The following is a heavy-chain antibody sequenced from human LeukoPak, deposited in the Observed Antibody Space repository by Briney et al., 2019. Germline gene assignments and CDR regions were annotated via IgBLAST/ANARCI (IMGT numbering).Heavy chain of an antibody. J-gene: IGHJ4*02. CDR2: ISYDGTNK. Sequence: PGGSLRLSCAASGFTFNNYAMHWVRQAPGKGLEWVAVISYDGTNKYYADSVKGRFTISRDNSKNTLYLQMNSPRAEDTAVYYCAREGDYGDFDYWGQGTLVTVSS. D-gene: IGHD4-17*01. CDR1: GFTFNNYA. CDR3: AREGDYGDFDY. V-gene: IGHV3-30*04.